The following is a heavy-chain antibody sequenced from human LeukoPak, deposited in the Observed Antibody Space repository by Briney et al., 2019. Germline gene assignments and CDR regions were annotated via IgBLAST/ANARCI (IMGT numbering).Heavy chain of an antibody. CDR3: ARGPSYGDWFYP. J-gene: IGHJ5*02. CDR1: GGSSSGYY. D-gene: IGHD4-17*01. V-gene: IGHV4-34*01. Sequence: SETLSLTCAVYGGSSSGYYWSWIRHPPGKGLEWIGEINHSGSTNYNPSLKSRVTISVDTSKNQFSLKLSSVTAADTAVYYCARGPSYGDWFYPWGEGTLVTVSS. CDR2: INHSGST.